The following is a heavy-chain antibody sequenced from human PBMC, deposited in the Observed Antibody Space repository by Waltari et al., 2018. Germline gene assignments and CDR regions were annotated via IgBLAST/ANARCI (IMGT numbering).Heavy chain of an antibody. CDR2: IYYSGST. CDR1: GGSISSSSYF. D-gene: IGHD2-2*01. V-gene: IGHV4-39*07. CDR3: ARALGYCDSTSCYNWFDP. J-gene: IGHJ5*02. Sequence: QLQLQESGPGLVKPSETLSLTCTVSGGSISSSSYFWGWTRQPPGKGLEWIGTIYYSGSTYYNPSLKSRVTISVDTSKNQFSLKLSSVTAADTAVYYCARALGYCDSTSCYNWFDPWGQGTLVTVSS.